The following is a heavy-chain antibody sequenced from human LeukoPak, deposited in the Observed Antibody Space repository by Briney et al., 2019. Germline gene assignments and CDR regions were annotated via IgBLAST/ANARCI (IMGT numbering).Heavy chain of an antibody. CDR2: ISSSGSTI. V-gene: IGHV3-11*04. CDR1: GFTFSDYH. J-gene: IGHJ4*02. D-gene: IGHD6-6*01. Sequence: GGSLRLSCAASGFTFSDYHMSWIRQAPGKGLEWVSYISSSGSTIYYADAVKGRFTISRDNAKSSLYLQMNSLRAEDTAVYYCARAKFGSSIYFDYWGQGTLVTVSS. CDR3: ARAKFGSSIYFDY.